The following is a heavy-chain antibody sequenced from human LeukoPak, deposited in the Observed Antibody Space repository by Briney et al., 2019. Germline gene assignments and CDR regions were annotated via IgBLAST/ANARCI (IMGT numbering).Heavy chain of an antibody. CDR3: ARVLSVGNYYDSSGYYGDAFDI. CDR1: GYTFTGFY. J-gene: IGHJ3*02. V-gene: IGHV1-69*05. Sequence: GASVKVSCKASGYTFTGFYMHWVRQAPGQGLEWMGGIIPIFGTANYAQKFQGRVTITTDESTSTAYMELSSLRSEDTAVYYCARVLSVGNYYDSSGYYGDAFDIWGQGTMVTVSS. D-gene: IGHD3-22*01. CDR2: IIPIFGTA.